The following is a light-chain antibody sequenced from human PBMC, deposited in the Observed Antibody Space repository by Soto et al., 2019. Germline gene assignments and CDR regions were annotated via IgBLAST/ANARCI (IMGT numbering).Light chain of an antibody. J-gene: IGLJ2*01. CDR2: DTR. CDR3: LLSYDVAVV. Sequence: QAVVTQEPSLTVSPGGTVTLTCGSSTGAVTSGHYPYWFQQKPGQAPRTLIYDTRDKHSWTPARFSGSLLGGKAALTLSGAQPEDEAAYYCLLSYDVAVVFGGGTKLTVL. CDR1: TGAVTSGHY. V-gene: IGLV7-46*01.